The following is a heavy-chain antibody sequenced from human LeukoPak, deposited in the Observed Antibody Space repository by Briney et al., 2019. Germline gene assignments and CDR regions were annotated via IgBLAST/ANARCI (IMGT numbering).Heavy chain of an antibody. D-gene: IGHD3-10*01. Sequence: GGSLRLSCAASGFTFSSYGMHWVRQAPGKGLEWVAVISYDGSNKYYADSVKGRFTISRDNSKNTLYLQMNSLRAEDTAVYYCAKSLRNYYGSGATGVLDYWGQGTLVTVSS. CDR3: AKSLRNYYGSGATGVLDY. J-gene: IGHJ4*02. CDR2: ISYDGSNK. CDR1: GFTFSSYG. V-gene: IGHV3-30*18.